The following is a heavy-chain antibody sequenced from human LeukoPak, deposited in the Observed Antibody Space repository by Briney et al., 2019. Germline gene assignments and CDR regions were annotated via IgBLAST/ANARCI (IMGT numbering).Heavy chain of an antibody. CDR2: INSGGSAT. Sequence: GGSLRLSCAASGFPFSSYWMHWVRQVPGKGLLWVSRINSGGSATIYADSVRGRFTISRDNAKNALYLQMSGLRVEDTAVYHCASDSPYYGMDVWGQGTTVTVSS. CDR1: GFPFSSYW. V-gene: IGHV3-74*01. J-gene: IGHJ6*02. CDR3: ASDSPYYGMDV.